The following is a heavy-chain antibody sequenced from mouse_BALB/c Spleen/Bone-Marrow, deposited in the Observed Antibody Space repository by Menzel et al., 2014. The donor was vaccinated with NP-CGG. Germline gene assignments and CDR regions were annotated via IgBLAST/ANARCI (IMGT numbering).Heavy chain of an antibody. J-gene: IGHJ2*01. CDR1: GYTFTSYY. CDR2: INPSNGGT. CDR3: TRGRTWDFDY. V-gene: IGHV1S81*02. D-gene: IGHD4-1*01. Sequence: SGAELVKPGASVKLSCKASGYTFTSYYMYWVKQRPGQGLEWIGEINPSNGGTNFNEKLKSRATLTVDESSSTAYMQLSSLTSEDSAVYYCTRGRTWDFDYWGQGTTPTVSS.